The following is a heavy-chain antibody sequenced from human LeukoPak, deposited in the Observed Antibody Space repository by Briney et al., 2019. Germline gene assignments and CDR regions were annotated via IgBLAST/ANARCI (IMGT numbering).Heavy chain of an antibody. CDR2: INHSGST. D-gene: IGHD6-6*01. Sequence: KPSETLSLTCAVYGGSFSDYYWIWIRQPPGKGLEWIGEINHSGSTNYDPSLKSRVTISVDTSKNQFSLKLTSVTAADTAVYYCARPYSSSDWYFDLWGRGTLVTVSS. J-gene: IGHJ2*01. V-gene: IGHV4-34*01. CDR3: ARPYSSSDWYFDL. CDR1: GGSFSDYY.